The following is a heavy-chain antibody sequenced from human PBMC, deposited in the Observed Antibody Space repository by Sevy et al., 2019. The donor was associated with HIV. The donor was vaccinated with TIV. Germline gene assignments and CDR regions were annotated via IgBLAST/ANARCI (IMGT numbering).Heavy chain of an antibody. V-gene: IGHV3-23*01. D-gene: IGHD3-22*01. CDR1: GFTFSNYA. J-gene: IGHJ4*02. Sequence: GGSLRLSCAASGFTFSNYAMNWVRHAPGKGLEWVSGISGSGGSGDKTNYADSVKGRFTISRDDSKNSLYLQLNSLRAEDTAIYYSARKYDSSGYFDYWGQGTLVTVSS. CDR3: ARKYDSSGYFDY. CDR2: ISGSGGSGDKT.